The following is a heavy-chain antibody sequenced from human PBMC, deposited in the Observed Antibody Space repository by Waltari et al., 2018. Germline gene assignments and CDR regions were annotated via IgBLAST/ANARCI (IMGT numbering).Heavy chain of an antibody. V-gene: IGHV3-23*03. D-gene: IGHD6-19*01. CDR3: AGTVSGWGDYFDY. CDR1: GFTFSSYA. J-gene: IGHJ4*02. CDR2: IYSGCST. Sequence: EVQLLESGGGLVQPGGSLRLSCAASGFTFSSYAMSWVRQAPGKGLEWVSVIYSGCSTYYADSVKGRFTISRDNSKNTLYLQMNSLRAEDTAVYYCAGTVSGWGDYFDYWGQGTLVTVSS.